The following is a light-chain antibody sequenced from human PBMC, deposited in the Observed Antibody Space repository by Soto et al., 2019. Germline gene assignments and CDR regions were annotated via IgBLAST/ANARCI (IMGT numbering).Light chain of an antibody. CDR3: SSYVRSGDWV. V-gene: IGLV2-23*01. CDR1: SSDVGSYNL. CDR2: EGG. Sequence: QSVLTQPASVSGSPGQSITISCTGTSSDVGSYNLVSWYQQHPGKAPKLMIYEGGKRPSGVSNRFSGSKSGNTASLTISGLQAEDETDYYCSSYVRSGDWVFGGGTKVTVL. J-gene: IGLJ3*02.